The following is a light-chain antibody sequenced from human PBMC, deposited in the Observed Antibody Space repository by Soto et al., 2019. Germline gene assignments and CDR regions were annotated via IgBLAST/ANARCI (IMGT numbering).Light chain of an antibody. CDR3: LQHDSYPLS. Sequence: DLQMTQSPSAMSASVGDRVTITCRANQGISNYLVWFQQKPGKVPKRVIYAASSLQSGVPSRFSGSGSGTEFTLTISSLQPEDFATYYCLQHDSYPLSFGGGTKVEIK. CDR1: QGISNY. J-gene: IGKJ4*01. V-gene: IGKV1-17*03. CDR2: AAS.